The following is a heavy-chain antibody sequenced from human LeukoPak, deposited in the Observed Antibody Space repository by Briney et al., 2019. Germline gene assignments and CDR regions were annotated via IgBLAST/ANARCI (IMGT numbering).Heavy chain of an antibody. V-gene: IGHV3-15*01. CDR2: IKSKTDGGTT. J-gene: IGHJ4*02. CDR1: GFTFSNAW. D-gene: IGHD3-9*01. CDR3: TTDLSNILTGYYSFDY. Sequence: GGSLRLSCAASGFTFSNAWMSWVRQAPGKGLEWVGRIKSKTDGGTTDYAAPVKGRFTISRDDSKNTLYLQMNSLETEDTAVYYCTTDLSNILTGYYSFDYWGQGTLVTVSP.